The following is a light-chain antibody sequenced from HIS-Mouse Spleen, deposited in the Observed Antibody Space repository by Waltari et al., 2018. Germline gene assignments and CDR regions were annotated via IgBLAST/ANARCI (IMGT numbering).Light chain of an antibody. CDR1: SIDVGSYNL. J-gene: IGLJ3*02. CDR3: CSYAGSSTWV. V-gene: IGLV2-23*01. Sequence: QSALTQPASVSGSPGQSITISCTGPSIDVGSYNLVSWYQQHPGKAPKLVIYEGSKRPSGVSNRFSGSKSGNTASLTISGLQAEDEADYYCCSYAGSSTWVFGGGTKLTVL. CDR2: EGS.